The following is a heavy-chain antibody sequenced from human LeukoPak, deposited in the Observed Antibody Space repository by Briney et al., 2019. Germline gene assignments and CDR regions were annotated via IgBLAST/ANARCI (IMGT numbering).Heavy chain of an antibody. Sequence: GGSLRLSCAASGFTFSSYWMYWVRQAPGKGLVWVSRIDTDGSGTSYADSVKGRFTISRDNAKNTLYLQMNSLRVEDTAVYYCARGSDTSSSYGAFDIWGRGTMVTVSS. CDR3: ARGSDTSSSYGAFDI. D-gene: IGHD6-6*01. CDR1: GFTFSSYW. J-gene: IGHJ3*02. CDR2: IDTDGSGT. V-gene: IGHV3-74*01.